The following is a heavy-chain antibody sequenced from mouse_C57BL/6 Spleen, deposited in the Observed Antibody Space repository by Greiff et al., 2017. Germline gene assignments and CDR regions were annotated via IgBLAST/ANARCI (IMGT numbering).Heavy chain of an antibody. CDR1: GYTFTSYW. V-gene: IGHV1-50*01. Sequence: QVQLQQPGAELVKPGASVKLSCKASGYTFTSYWMQWVKQRPGQGLEWIGEIDPSDSYTNYNQKFKGKATLTVDTSSSTAYMQLSSLTSEDSAVYYCARGIITTVVASDYWGQGTTLTVSS. D-gene: IGHD1-1*01. J-gene: IGHJ2*01. CDR3: ARGIITTVVASDY. CDR2: IDPSDSYT.